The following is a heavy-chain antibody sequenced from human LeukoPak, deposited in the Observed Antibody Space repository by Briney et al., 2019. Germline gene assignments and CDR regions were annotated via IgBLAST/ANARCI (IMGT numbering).Heavy chain of an antibody. CDR1: GYTFTSYD. D-gene: IGHD6-13*01. Sequence: ASVKVSCKASGYTFTSYDINWVRQATGQGLEWMGWINLKSVNTGYAQKFQGRVTMTRNSSISTAYMELSSLRSEDTAVYYCARALTGAAAGLSGYYYYGMDVWGQGTTVTVSS. CDR3: ARALTGAAAGLSGYYYYGMDV. V-gene: IGHV1-8*01. J-gene: IGHJ6*02. CDR2: INLKSVNT.